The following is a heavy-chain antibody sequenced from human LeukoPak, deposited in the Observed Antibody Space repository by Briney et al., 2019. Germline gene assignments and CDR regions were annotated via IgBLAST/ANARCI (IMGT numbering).Heavy chain of an antibody. J-gene: IGHJ4*02. Sequence: SETLSLTCAVYGGSFSGYYWSWIRQPPGKGLEWIEEINHSGSTNYNPSLKSRVTISVDTSKNQFSLKLSSVTAADTAVYYCARGGGIVGYWGQGTLVTVSS. V-gene: IGHV4-34*01. CDR3: ARGGGIVGY. CDR2: INHSGST. D-gene: IGHD1-26*01. CDR1: GGSFSGYY.